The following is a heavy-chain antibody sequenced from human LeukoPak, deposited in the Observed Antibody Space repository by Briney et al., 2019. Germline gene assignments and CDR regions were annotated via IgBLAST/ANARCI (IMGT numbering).Heavy chain of an antibody. D-gene: IGHD3-16*01. CDR1: GGSFSGHY. V-gene: IGHV4-34*01. J-gene: IGHJ6*03. CDR3: ARVKDPGGYYYYYYMDI. CDR2: INHSGST. Sequence: SEILSLTCAVYGGSFSGHYWTWIRQPPGRGLEWIGEINHSGSTNYNPSLKSRVTISVDTSKNQFSLKVSSVTAADTAVYYCARVKDPGGYYYYYYMDIWGKGNTVTVSS.